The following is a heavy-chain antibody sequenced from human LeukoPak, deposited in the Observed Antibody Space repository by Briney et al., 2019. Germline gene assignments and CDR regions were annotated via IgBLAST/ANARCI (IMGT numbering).Heavy chain of an antibody. J-gene: IGHJ6*02. CDR1: GGSISSYY. D-gene: IGHD1-7*01. V-gene: IGHV4-59*01. CDR3: ARDSPAGDNWNYVQYYYYGMDV. Sequence: TSSETLSLTCTVSGGSISSYYWSWIRQPPGKGLEWIGHIYYSGSTNYNPSLKSRVTISVDTSKNQFSLKLSSVTAADTAVYYCARDSPAGDNWNYVQYYYYGMDVWGQGTTVTVSS. CDR2: IYYSGST.